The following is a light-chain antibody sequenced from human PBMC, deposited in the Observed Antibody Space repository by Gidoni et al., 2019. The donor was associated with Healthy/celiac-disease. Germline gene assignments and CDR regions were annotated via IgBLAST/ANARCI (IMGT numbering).Light chain of an antibody. J-gene: IGLJ1*01. CDR1: SSDVGGYNY. V-gene: IGLV2-11*01. CDR2: DVS. Sequence: QSALTQPRSVSGSPGQSVTISCTGTSSDVGGYNYVSWYQQHPGKAPKLMIDDVSKRPSGVPDRFSGSKSGNTASLTISGLQAEDEADYCCCSYAGSFYVFGTGTKVTVL. CDR3: CSYAGSFYV.